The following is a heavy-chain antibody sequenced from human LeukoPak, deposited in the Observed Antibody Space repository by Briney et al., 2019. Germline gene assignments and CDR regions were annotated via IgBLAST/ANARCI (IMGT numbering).Heavy chain of an antibody. CDR2: IHNGGST. Sequence: GGSLRLSCAASGFIVSTNYMTWVRQAPGKGLEWVSVIHNGGSTYYADSVMGRFTLSIDNSKNMLYLQMNSLRVEDTAVYYCASLARDYWGPGTLVTVSS. CDR1: GFIVSTNY. CDR3: ASLARDY. D-gene: IGHD3-3*02. J-gene: IGHJ4*02. V-gene: IGHV3-53*01.